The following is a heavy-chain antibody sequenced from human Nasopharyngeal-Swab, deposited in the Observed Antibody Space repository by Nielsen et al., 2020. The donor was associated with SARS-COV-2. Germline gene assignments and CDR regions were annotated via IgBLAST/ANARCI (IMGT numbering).Heavy chain of an antibody. Sequence: ASVKVSCKASGYTFTSYDINWVRQATGQGLEGMGWKNTNSGNTGYAQKFQGRVTMTRNTSISTAYMELSSLRSEDTAVYYCARSRRSNYYGSGSYYNIKTDAFDIWGQGTMVTVSS. CDR3: ARSRRSNYYGSGSYYNIKTDAFDI. J-gene: IGHJ3*02. CDR2: KNTNSGNT. CDR1: GYTFTSYD. V-gene: IGHV1-8*01. D-gene: IGHD3-10*01.